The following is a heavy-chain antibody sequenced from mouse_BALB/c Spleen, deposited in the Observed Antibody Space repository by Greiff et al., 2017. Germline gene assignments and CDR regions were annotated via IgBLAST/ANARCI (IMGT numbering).Heavy chain of an antibody. CDR3: ARGGGYGSAYAMDY. CDR2: ISDGGSYT. CDR1: GFTFSDYY. Sequence: EVKLEESGGGLVKPGGSLKLSCAASGFTFSDYYMYWVRQTPEKRLEWVATISDGGSYTYYPDSVKGRFTISRDNAKNNLYLQMSSLKSEDTAMYYCARGGGYGSAYAMDYWGQGTSVTVSS. V-gene: IGHV5-4*02. D-gene: IGHD1-1*01. J-gene: IGHJ4*01.